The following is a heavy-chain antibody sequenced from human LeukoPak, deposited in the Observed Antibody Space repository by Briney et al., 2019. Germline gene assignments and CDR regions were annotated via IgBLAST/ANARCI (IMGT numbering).Heavy chain of an antibody. CDR2: IYYSGST. D-gene: IGHD2-2*01. CDR3: ARHGSTYALRN. V-gene: IGHV4-59*08. J-gene: IGHJ4*02. Sequence: PSETLSLTCTVSGGSINSYYWSWLRQPPRKGLEWIGYIYYSGSTNYNPSLKSRVTISVDTSKNQFSLKLSSVTAADTAVYYCARHGSTYALRNWGQGTLVTVSS. CDR1: GGSINSYY.